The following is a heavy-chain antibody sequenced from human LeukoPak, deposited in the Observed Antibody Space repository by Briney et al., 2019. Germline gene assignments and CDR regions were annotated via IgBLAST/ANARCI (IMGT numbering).Heavy chain of an antibody. CDR1: GYTFTSYD. J-gene: IGHJ5*02. D-gene: IGHD5-12*01. Sequence: ASVKVSCKASGYTFTSYDINWVRQAPGQGLEWMGWISAYNGNTNYAQKIQDRVTMTTDTSTSTVYMELRRLISDDTAVYYCARDKVATPTTLAFDPWGQGTLVTVSS. CDR3: ARDKVATPTTLAFDP. CDR2: ISAYNGNT. V-gene: IGHV1-18*01.